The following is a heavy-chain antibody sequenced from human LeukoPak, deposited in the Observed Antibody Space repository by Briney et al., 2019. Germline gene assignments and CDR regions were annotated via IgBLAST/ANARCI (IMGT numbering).Heavy chain of an antibody. CDR1: GYTLTELS. Sequence: GASVTVYCKVSGYTLTELSMHWVRQAPGKGLEWMGGFDPEDGETIYAQKFQGRVTMTEDTSTDTAYMELSSLRSEDTAVYYCATQSGYSYGYDFDYWGQGTLVTVSS. V-gene: IGHV1-24*01. D-gene: IGHD5-18*01. CDR3: ATQSGYSYGYDFDY. J-gene: IGHJ4*02. CDR2: FDPEDGET.